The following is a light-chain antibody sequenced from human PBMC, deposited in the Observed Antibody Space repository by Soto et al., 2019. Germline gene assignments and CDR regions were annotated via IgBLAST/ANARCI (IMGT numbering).Light chain of an antibody. Sequence: EIVLTQSPATLSLSPGERATLSGRASQSVSSYLAWYKQKPGQTPRLLIYDASNRATGIPARFSGSGSGTDFTLTIRDVKPEEFVLYYCQQRSNWITFGQGTRREIK. V-gene: IGKV3-11*01. J-gene: IGKJ5*01. CDR3: QQRSNWIT. CDR1: QSVSSY. CDR2: DAS.